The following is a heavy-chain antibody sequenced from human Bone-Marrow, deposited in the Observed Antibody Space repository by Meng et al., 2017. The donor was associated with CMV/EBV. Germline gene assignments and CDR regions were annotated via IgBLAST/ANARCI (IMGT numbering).Heavy chain of an antibody. V-gene: IGHV3-21*01. Sequence: GGSLRLSCAASGFTFSSYSMNWVRQAPGKGLEWVSSISSSSSYIYYADSVKGRFTISRDNAKNSLYLQMNSLRAEDTAVYYCARDFLYGRITMVRGVNSYWGQGTLVTVYS. D-gene: IGHD3-10*01. J-gene: IGHJ4*02. CDR3: ARDFLYGRITMVRGVNSY. CDR2: ISSSSSYI. CDR1: GFTFSSYS.